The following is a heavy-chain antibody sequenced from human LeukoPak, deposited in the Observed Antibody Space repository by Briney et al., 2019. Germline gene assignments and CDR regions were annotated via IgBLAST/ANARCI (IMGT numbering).Heavy chain of an antibody. CDR3: AREITVTRPFDY. D-gene: IGHD4-17*01. Sequence: SETLSLTCTVSNGSISIYYWSWVRQPAGKGLEWIGRISASGSTNYNPSLKSRVTMSLDPSKNQFSMKLSSVTAADTAVYYCAREITVTRPFDYWGPGTLVTVSS. V-gene: IGHV4-4*07. CDR1: NGSISIYY. CDR2: ISASGST. J-gene: IGHJ4*02.